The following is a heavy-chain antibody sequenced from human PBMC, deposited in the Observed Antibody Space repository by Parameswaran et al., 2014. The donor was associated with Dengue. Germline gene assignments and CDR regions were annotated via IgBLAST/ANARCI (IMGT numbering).Heavy chain of an antibody. V-gene: IGHV3-30*18. CDR2: ISYDGSNK. J-gene: IGHJ4*02. CDR3: AKDSGDIVADY. D-gene: IGHD2-15*01. Sequence: WIRQPPGKGLEWVAVISYDGSNKYYADSVKGRFTISRDNSKNTLYLQMNSLRAEDTAVYYCAKDSGDIVADYWGQGTLVTVSS.